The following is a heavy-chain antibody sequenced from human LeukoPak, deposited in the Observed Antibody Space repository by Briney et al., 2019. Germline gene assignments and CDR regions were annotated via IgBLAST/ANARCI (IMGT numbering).Heavy chain of an antibody. D-gene: IGHD3-22*01. CDR3: AREEYYDSSGYQYSGHFVY. V-gene: IGHV4-59*12. CDR2: IYYSGST. Sequence: PSETLSLTCTVSGGSISSYYWSWIRQPPGKGLERIGYIYYSGSTNYNPSLKSRVTISVDTSKNQFSLKLSSVTAADTAVYYCAREEYYDSSGYQYSGHFVYWGQGTLVTVSS. CDR1: GGSISSYY. J-gene: IGHJ4*02.